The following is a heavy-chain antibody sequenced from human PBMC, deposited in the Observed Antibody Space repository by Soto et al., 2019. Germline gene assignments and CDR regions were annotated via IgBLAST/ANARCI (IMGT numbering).Heavy chain of an antibody. CDR1: GYTFSDYY. CDR2: INPNSGGT. V-gene: IGHV1-2*02. Sequence: ASVKGSCKASGYTFSDYYIHWVRQAPGQGLEWMGWINPNSGGTKYAPKFQGGVTMTRDTSITTAYMELSRLRSGDTAVYYCAKEPATAKPEGVDFWGQGTLVTVSS. CDR3: AKEPATAKPEGVDF. J-gene: IGHJ4*02. D-gene: IGHD1-1*01.